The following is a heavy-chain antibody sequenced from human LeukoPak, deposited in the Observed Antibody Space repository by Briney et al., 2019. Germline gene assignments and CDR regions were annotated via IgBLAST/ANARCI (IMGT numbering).Heavy chain of an antibody. Sequence: GASVTVSCKASGYTFTSYDINWVRQATGQGLERMGWMNPNSGNTGYAQKFQGRVTMTRNTSISTTYMELSSLRSEDTAVYYCARVGSSYYGSGSYGYWGQGTLVTVSS. D-gene: IGHD3-10*01. CDR2: MNPNSGNT. V-gene: IGHV1-8*01. CDR1: GYTFTSYD. J-gene: IGHJ4*02. CDR3: ARVGSSYYGSGSYGY.